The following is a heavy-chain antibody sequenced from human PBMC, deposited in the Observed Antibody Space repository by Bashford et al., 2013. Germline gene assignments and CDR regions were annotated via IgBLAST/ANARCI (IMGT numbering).Heavy chain of an antibody. D-gene: IGHD2-2*01. J-gene: IGHJ5*02. CDR1: GYTFTGYY. CDR3: TRDLYSASTSSHWFDP. Sequence: ASVKVSCKASGYTFTGYYMHWVRQTPGQGFEWMGWLNPKSGGTEYAQTFQGRVTMTRDTSISTAYMELNRLRSDDTAVYYCTRDLYSASTSSHWFDPWGQGTLVTVSS. CDR2: LNPKSGGT. V-gene: IGHV1-2*02.